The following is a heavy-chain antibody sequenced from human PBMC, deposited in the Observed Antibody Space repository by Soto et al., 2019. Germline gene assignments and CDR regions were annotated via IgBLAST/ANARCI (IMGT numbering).Heavy chain of an antibody. CDR1: GGSISSGGYS. CDR3: RRLPAYPAQRTPDL. V-gene: IGHV4-30-2*01. D-gene: IGHD2-2*01. J-gene: IGHJ2*01. CDR2: IYHSGST. Sequence: SETLSLTCAVSGGSISSGGYSWSWIRQPPGKGLEWIGYIYHSGSTYYNPSLKSRVTISVDRSKNQFSLKLSSVTAAVTAVYYRRRLPAYPAQRTPDL.